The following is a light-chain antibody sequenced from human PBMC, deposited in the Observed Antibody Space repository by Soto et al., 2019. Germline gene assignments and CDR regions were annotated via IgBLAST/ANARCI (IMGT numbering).Light chain of an antibody. J-gene: IGLJ2*01. Sequence: QSVLTQSPSASATPGQRVTISCSGGRSNIGTYTVNWYQQLPGTAPTLLIFRNHQRPSWVPDRLSGSKSGTSASLAISGPQSEDEADYYCAAWDDSLRAVVFGGGTKLTVL. CDR2: RNH. CDR3: AAWDDSLRAVV. CDR1: RSNIGTYT. V-gene: IGLV1-44*01.